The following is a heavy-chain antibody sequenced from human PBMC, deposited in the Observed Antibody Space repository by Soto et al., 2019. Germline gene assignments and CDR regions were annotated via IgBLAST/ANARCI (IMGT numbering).Heavy chain of an antibody. D-gene: IGHD1-26*01. CDR2: ISSSGSTI. CDR3: ARVGRELLTLGGMDV. V-gene: IGHV3-48*03. J-gene: IGHJ6*02. CDR1: GFTFSSYE. Sequence: SLRLSCAASGFTFSSYEMNWVRQAPGKGLEWVSYISSSGSTIYYADSVKGRFTISRDNAKNSLYLQMNSLRAEDTAVYYCARVGRELLTLGGMDVWGQGTTVTV.